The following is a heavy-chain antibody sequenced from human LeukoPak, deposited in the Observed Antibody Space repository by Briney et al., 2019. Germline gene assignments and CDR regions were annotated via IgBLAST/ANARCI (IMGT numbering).Heavy chain of an antibody. CDR1: GYTFTGYY. V-gene: IGHV1-2*02. CDR3: ARKHTMVRGVNSLGY. D-gene: IGHD3-10*01. Sequence: ASVKVSCKASGYTFTGYYMHWVRQAPGQGLEWMGWINPNSGGTNYAQKFQGRVTMTRDTSISTAYMELSRLRSDDTAVYYCARKHTMVRGVNSLGYWGQGTLVTVSS. CDR2: INPNSGGT. J-gene: IGHJ4*02.